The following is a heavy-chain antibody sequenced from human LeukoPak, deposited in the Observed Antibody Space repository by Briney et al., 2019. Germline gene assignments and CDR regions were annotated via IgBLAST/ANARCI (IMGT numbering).Heavy chain of an antibody. CDR2: TIPIFGTA. V-gene: IGHV1-69*13. D-gene: IGHD1-14*01. CDR3: AGRKAYDAFDI. J-gene: IGHJ3*02. Sequence: ASVKVSCKASGGTFSSYAISWVRQAPGQGLEWMGGTIPIFGTANYAQKFQGRVTITADESTSTAYMELSSLRSEDTAVYYCAGRKAYDAFDIWGQGTMVTVSS. CDR1: GGTFSSYA.